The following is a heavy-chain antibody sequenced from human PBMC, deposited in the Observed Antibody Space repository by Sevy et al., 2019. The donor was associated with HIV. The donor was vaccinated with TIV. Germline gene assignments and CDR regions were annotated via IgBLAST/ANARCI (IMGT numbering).Heavy chain of an antibody. CDR2: IIAVFCTT. V-gene: IGHV1-69*13. CDR3: ARDKYYYVSGSFDY. CDR1: GGIFRSNA. J-gene: IGHJ4*01. D-gene: IGHD3-10*01. Sequence: AAVKVSCKASGGIFRSNAISWVRQAPRQGLERMGGIIAVFCTTNYAQKFQGRVTVTADESRSTAYMELSSLRSEDTAVYYCARDKYYYVSGSFDYWGQGTQVTVSS.